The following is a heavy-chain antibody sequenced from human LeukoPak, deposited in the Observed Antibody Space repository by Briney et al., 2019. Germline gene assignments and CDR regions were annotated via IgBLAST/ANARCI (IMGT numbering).Heavy chain of an antibody. Sequence: SETLSLTCTVSGGSISSSSYYWGWIRQPPGKGLEWLGSIYYSGSTYYNPSLKSRVTISVDTSKNQFSLKLSSVTAADTAVYYCARWVTRRVGYYYGMDVWGQGTTVTVSS. J-gene: IGHJ6*02. CDR1: GGSISSSSYY. CDR3: ARWVTRRVGYYYGMDV. CDR2: IYYSGST. V-gene: IGHV4-39*01. D-gene: IGHD4-23*01.